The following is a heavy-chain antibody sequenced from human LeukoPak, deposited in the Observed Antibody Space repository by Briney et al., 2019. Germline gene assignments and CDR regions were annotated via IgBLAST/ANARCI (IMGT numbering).Heavy chain of an antibody. J-gene: IGHJ4*02. Sequence: SQTLSLTCAISGDSVSSNSVAWNWIRQSPSRGLEWLGRTYYRSKWYNDFAVSVKSRIAINPDTSKNQFSLQLTSVTPEDTAVYYCARVSSSWSPSLSVTHYFDSWGQGALVTVSS. D-gene: IGHD6-6*01. CDR1: GDSVSSNSVA. CDR3: ARVSSSWSPSLSVTHYFDS. CDR2: TYYRSKWYN. V-gene: IGHV6-1*01.